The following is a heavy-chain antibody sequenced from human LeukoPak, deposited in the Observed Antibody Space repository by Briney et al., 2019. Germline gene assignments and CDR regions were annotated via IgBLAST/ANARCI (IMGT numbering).Heavy chain of an antibody. Sequence: PGGSLRLSCAASGFTFDDYAMHWVRHAPGKGLEWVSLISGDGGSTYYADSVKGRFTISRDNSKNSLYLQMNSLRTEDTALYYCAKDLTPDYYDSSGAPDYWGQGTLVTVSS. CDR2: ISGDGGST. J-gene: IGHJ4*02. V-gene: IGHV3-43*02. CDR3: AKDLTPDYYDSSGAPDY. CDR1: GFTFDDYA. D-gene: IGHD3-22*01.